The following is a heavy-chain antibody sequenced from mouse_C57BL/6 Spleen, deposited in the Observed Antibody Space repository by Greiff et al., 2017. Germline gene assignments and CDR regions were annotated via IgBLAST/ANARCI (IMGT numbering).Heavy chain of an antibody. V-gene: IGHV1-9*01. CDR2: ILPGSGIT. J-gene: IGHJ1*03. CDR3: ARWLLPWYFDV. CDR1: GYTFTGYW. D-gene: IGHD2-3*01. Sequence: QVQLKESGAELMKPGASVKLSCKATGYTFTGYWIEWVKQRPGHGLEWIGEILPGSGITNYNEKFKGKATFTADTSSNTAYMQLSSLTTEDSAIYYCARWLLPWYFDVWGTGTTVTVSS.